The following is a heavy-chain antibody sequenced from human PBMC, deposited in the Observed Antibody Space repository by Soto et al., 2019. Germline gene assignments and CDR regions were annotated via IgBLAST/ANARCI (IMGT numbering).Heavy chain of an antibody. CDR1: GFTFRSYW. V-gene: IGHV3-7*04. CDR2: IKQDGSEK. J-gene: IGHJ5*02. Sequence: EVQLVESGGGLVQPGGSLRLSCAVSGFTFRSYWRTWVRQAPGKGLEWVASIKQDGSEKYYVDSVKGRFTISRDNAKNSLYLQMNSLRVEDTAVYYCARASNSAFGPWGQGTLVIVSS. CDR3: ARASNSAFGP. D-gene: IGHD5-18*01.